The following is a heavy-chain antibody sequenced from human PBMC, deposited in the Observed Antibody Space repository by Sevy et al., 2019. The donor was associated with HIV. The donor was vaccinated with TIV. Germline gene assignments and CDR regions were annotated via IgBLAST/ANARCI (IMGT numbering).Heavy chain of an antibody. Sequence: SETLSLTCTVSGVSISSSSYNWGRMRQPPGKGLDWIGSIFFTGTTYYNPSLKSRVTISVYTSKYQFSLKLTSVTAADTALYRCVRLGGFVDRAFDYWGQGTPVTVSS. CDR3: VRLGGFVDRAFDY. V-gene: IGHV4-39*01. J-gene: IGHJ4*02. CDR2: IFFTGTT. CDR1: GVSISSSSYN. D-gene: IGHD3-16*01.